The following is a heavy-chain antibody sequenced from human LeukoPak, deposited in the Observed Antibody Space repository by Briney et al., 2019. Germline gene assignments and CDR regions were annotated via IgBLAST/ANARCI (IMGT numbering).Heavy chain of an antibody. V-gene: IGHV1-69*13. D-gene: IGHD5-12*01. CDR1: GGTFSSYA. J-gene: IGHJ3*02. CDR3: ARDGRYVGYGFKACLGAFDI. CDR2: IIPIFGTA. Sequence: GASVKVSCKASGGTFSSYAISWVRQAPGQGLEWMGGIIPIFGTANYAQKFQGRVTITADESTSTPYMELSSLRSEDTAVYYCARDGRYVGYGFKACLGAFDIWGQGTMVTVSS.